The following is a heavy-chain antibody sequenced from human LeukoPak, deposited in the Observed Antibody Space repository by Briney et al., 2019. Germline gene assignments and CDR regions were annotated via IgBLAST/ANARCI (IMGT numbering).Heavy chain of an antibody. J-gene: IGHJ4*02. CDR3: ARVEKSGSLLRLGELSLNY. V-gene: IGHV1-2*02. Sequence: ASVKVSCKASGYTFTGYYMHWVRQAPGQGLEWMGWINPNSGGTNYAQKFRGRVTMTRDTSISTAYMELSRLRSDDTAVYYCARVEKSGSLLRLGELSLNYWGQGTLVTVSS. CDR2: INPNSGGT. CDR1: GYTFTGYY. D-gene: IGHD3-16*02.